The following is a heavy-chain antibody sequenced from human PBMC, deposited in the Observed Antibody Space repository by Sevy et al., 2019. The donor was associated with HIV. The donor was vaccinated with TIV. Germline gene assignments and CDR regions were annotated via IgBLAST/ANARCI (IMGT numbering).Heavy chain of an antibody. V-gene: IGHV3-23*01. J-gene: IGHJ4*02. CDR2: ISGSGGST. Sequence: GGSLRLSCAASGFTFSSYAMSWVRQAPGKGLEWVSAISGSGGSTYYADSVKGRFTISRDNSKNTLYLQMNSLRAEDTAVYYCAKDLFTIFGVVIPRLRFDYWGQGTLVTVSS. D-gene: IGHD3-3*01. CDR1: GFTFSSYA. CDR3: AKDLFTIFGVVIPRLRFDY.